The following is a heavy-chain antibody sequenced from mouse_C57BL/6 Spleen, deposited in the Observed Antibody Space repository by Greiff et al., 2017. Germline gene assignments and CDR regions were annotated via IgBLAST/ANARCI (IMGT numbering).Heavy chain of an antibody. CDR3: ARYDGYYGDYYAMDY. CDR2: INPGSGGT. D-gene: IGHD2-3*01. Sequence: VKLQESGAELVRPGTSVKVSCKASGYAFTNYLIEWVKQRPGQGLEWIGVINPGSGGTNYNEKFKGKATLTADKSSSTAYMQLSSLTSEDSAVYFCARYDGYYGDYYAMDYWGQGTSVTVSS. J-gene: IGHJ4*01. CDR1: GYAFTNYL. V-gene: IGHV1-54*01.